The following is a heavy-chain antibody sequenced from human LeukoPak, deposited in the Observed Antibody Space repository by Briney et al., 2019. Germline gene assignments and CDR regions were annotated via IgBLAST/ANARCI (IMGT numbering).Heavy chain of an antibody. D-gene: IGHD1-1*01. J-gene: IGHJ4*02. CDR2: LYTDDTT. CDR1: GFTVSSNY. V-gene: IGHV3-53*01. Sequence: GGSLRLSCAASGFTVSSNYMSWVRQAPGKGLEWVSLLYTDDTTYYADSVEGRFTISRDDSKNTIYLQMNSLRAEDTAVYYCARGGVNYWNPRYWGQGTLVTVSS. CDR3: ARGGVNYWNPRY.